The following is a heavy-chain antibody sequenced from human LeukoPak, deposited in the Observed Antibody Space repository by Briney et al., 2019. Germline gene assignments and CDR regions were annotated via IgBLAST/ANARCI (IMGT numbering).Heavy chain of an antibody. V-gene: IGHV4-39*07. Sequence: SETLSLTCTVSGGSISSYYWVWIRQPPGKGLEWTGSIYYSGSTYYNPSLKSRVTISVDTSKNQFSLKLSSVTAADTAVYYCVRGPRYYDDSGFHYGVFDIWGQGTVVTVSS. CDR1: GGSISSYY. D-gene: IGHD3-22*01. CDR3: VRGPRYYDDSGFHYGVFDI. CDR2: IYYSGST. J-gene: IGHJ3*02.